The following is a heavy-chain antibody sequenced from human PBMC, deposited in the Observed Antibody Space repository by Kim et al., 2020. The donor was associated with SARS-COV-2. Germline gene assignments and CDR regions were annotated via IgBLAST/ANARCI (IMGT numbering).Heavy chain of an antibody. CDR2: INHSGST. CDR3: ARKRRPPSGWYFDY. CDR1: GGSFSGYY. V-gene: IGHV4-34*01. J-gene: IGHJ4*02. Sequence: SETLSLTCAVYGGSFSGYYWSWIRQPPGKGLEWIGEINHSGSTNYNPSLKSRVTISVDTSKNQFSLKLSSVTAADTAVYYCARKRRPPSGWYFDYWGQG. D-gene: IGHD6-19*01.